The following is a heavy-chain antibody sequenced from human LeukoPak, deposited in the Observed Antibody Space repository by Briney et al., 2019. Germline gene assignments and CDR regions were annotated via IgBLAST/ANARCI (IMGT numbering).Heavy chain of an antibody. V-gene: IGHV1-69*13. CDR3: ARAQHRFYYFHY. Sequence: SVKVSCKASGGTFSSYAISWVRQAPGQGLEWMGGIIPIFGTANYAQKFQGRVTITADESTSTAYMELSSLRSEDTAVYYCARAQHRFYYFHYWGQGTLVTVSS. CDR2: IIPIFGTA. CDR1: GGTFSSYA. J-gene: IGHJ4*02. D-gene: IGHD2-2*01.